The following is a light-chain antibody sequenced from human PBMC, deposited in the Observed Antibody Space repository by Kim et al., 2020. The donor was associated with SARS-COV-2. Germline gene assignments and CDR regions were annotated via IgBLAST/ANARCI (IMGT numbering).Light chain of an antibody. J-gene: IGKJ1*01. CDR3: QQDNNSPPWT. Sequence: DRATRSPSATPCFSSNFAWYRQKPGKAPRRLSYGTSTKATGIPARVSGSGSGREFTRTVSSLQSEDFAVYYCQQDNNSPPWTFGQGTKVDIK. CDR1: PCFSSN. CDR2: GTS. V-gene: IGKV3-15*01.